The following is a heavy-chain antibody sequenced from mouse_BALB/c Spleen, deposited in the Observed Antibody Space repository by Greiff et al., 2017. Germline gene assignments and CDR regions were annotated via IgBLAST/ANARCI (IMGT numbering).Heavy chain of an antibody. V-gene: IGHV1-31*01. D-gene: IGHD6-1*01. J-gene: IGHJ3*01. CDR1: GYSFTGYY. Sequence: EVKLMESGPELVKPGASVKISCKASGYSFTGYYMHWVKQSHVKSLEWIGRINPYNGATSYNQNFKDKASLTVDKSSSTAYMELHSLTSEDSAVYYCARAAGAWFAYWGQGTLVTVSA. CDR3: ARAAGAWFAY. CDR2: INPYNGAT.